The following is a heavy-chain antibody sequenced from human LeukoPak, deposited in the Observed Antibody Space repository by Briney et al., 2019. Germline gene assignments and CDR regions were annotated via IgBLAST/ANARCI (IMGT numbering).Heavy chain of an antibody. CDR2: ISYDGSNK. Sequence: PGRSLRLSCAASGFTFSSYGMHWVRQAPGKGLEWVAVISYDGSNKYYADSVKGRFTISRDNSKNTLYLQMNSLRAEDTAVYYCAKDLIPEHRYGGNSPPDAFDIWGQGTMVTVSS. D-gene: IGHD4-23*01. CDR1: GFTFSSYG. V-gene: IGHV3-30*18. CDR3: AKDLIPEHRYGGNSPPDAFDI. J-gene: IGHJ3*02.